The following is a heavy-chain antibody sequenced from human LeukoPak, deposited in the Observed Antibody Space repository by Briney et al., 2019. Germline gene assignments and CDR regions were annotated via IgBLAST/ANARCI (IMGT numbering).Heavy chain of an antibody. CDR1: GFTFSSYS. Sequence: PGGSLRLSCAASGFTFSSYSMNWVRQAPGKGLEWVSSISSSSSYIYYADSVKGRFTISRDNAKNSLYLQMNSLRAEDTALYYCARGGYCSSTSCYFWFDPWGQGTLVTVSS. CDR2: ISSSSSYI. J-gene: IGHJ5*02. CDR3: ARGGYCSSTSCYFWFDP. D-gene: IGHD2-2*01. V-gene: IGHV3-21*01.